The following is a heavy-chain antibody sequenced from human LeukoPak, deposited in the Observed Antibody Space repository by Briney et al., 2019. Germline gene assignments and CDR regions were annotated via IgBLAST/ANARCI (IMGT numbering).Heavy chain of an antibody. CDR3: ARVRLDGYNDDGMDV. CDR2: IIPIFGTA. D-gene: IGHD5-24*01. J-gene: IGHJ6*02. Sequence: GASVKVSCKASGGTFSSYAISWVRQAPGQGLEWMGGIIPIFGTANYAQKFQGRVTITADESTSTAYMELSSLRSEDTAVYYCARVRLDGYNDDGMDVWGQGTTVTVSS. CDR1: GGTFSSYA. V-gene: IGHV1-69*13.